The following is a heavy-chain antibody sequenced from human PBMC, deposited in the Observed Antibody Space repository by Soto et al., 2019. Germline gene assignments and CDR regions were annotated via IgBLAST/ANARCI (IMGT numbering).Heavy chain of an antibody. D-gene: IGHD3-22*01. CDR1: GASISSGGYY. CDR2: IYYRGST. V-gene: IGHV4-31*03. Sequence: SETLSLTCTVSGASISSGGYYWSWARQHPGKGLEWIGYIYYRGSTYYNPSLKSRLTISADTSKNQFSLKLNSVTAADRAVYYCARGRVDTVDSSGFYEDWGQGTPVTV. J-gene: IGHJ4*02. CDR3: ARGRVDTVDSSGFYED.